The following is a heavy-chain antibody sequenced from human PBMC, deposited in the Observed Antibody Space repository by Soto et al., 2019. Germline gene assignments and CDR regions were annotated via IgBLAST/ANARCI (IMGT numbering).Heavy chain of an antibody. V-gene: IGHV4-59*01. D-gene: IGHD3-16*01. CDR1: GGSISNYY. CDR3: ASGGNWFDP. Sequence: SETLSITCNVSGGSISNYYWIWVRQSPEKGLEWIGYMYYNGNINYNPSLKSRVTISIDTSKNQFSLTLKSVTAADTAVYYCASGGNWFDPWGQGVLVTVSS. J-gene: IGHJ5*02. CDR2: MYYNGNI.